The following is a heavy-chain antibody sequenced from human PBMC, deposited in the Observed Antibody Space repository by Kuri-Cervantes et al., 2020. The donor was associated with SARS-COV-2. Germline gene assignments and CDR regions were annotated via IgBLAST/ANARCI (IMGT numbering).Heavy chain of an antibody. Sequence: GGSLRLSCAASGFTFSSYAMTWVRQAPGKALEWVSSISGSRSYIYYADSMKGRFTISTDDAENSLYLQMNSLRAEDTAVYYCARVAGEGPIYYYYMDVWGKGTTVTVSS. J-gene: IGHJ6*03. CDR1: GFTFSSYA. CDR3: ARVAGEGPIYYYYMDV. CDR2: ISGSRSYI. D-gene: IGHD2-21*01. V-gene: IGHV3-21*01.